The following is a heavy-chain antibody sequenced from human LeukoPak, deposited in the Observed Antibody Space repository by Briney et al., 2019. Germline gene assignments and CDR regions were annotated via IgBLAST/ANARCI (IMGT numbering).Heavy chain of an antibody. CDR3: ARSPAPRGCYFDY. Sequence: ASVKVSCKASGGTFSSYAISWVRQAPGQGLEWMGGIIPIFGTANYAQKFQGRVTITADKSTSTAYMELSSLRSEDTAVYYCARSPAPRGCYFDYWGQGTLVTVSS. J-gene: IGHJ4*02. CDR2: IIPIFGTA. D-gene: IGHD2-2*01. CDR1: GGTFSSYA. V-gene: IGHV1-69*06.